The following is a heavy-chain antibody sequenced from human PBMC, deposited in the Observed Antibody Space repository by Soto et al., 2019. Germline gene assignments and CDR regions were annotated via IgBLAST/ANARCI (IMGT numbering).Heavy chain of an antibody. D-gene: IGHD3-10*01. CDR1: GGSISSYY. V-gene: IGHV4-59*08. Sequence: PSETLSLTCTVSGGSISSYYWSWIRQPPGKGLEWIGYIYYSGSTNYNPSLKSRVTISVDTSKNQFSLKLSSVTAADTAVYYCARHNDVYYGSGDWFDPWGQGTLVTVSS. CDR3: ARHNDVYYGSGDWFDP. CDR2: IYYSGST. J-gene: IGHJ5*02.